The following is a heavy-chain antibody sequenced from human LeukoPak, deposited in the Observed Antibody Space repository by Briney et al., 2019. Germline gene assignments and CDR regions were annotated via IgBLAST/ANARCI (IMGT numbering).Heavy chain of an antibody. CDR2: IYYSGST. J-gene: IGHJ3*02. D-gene: IGHD3-22*01. CDR1: GGSISSSSYY. CDR3: AREYNSGPKQTDAFDI. Sequence: SETLSLTCTVSGGSISSSSYYWGWIRQPPGKGLEWIGSIYYSGSTYYNPSLKSRVTISVDTSKNQFSLKLSSVTAADTAVYYCAREYNSGPKQTDAFDIWGQGTMVTVSS. V-gene: IGHV4-39*02.